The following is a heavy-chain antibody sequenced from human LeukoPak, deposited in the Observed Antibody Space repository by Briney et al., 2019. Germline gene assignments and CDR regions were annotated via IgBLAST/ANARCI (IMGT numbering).Heavy chain of an antibody. J-gene: IGHJ4*02. V-gene: IGHV4-59*01. Sequence: SETLSLTCTVSGGSISRDYWSWIRQPPGKGLEWLGYIYYTGRTDYNPSLKSRVTISVDASNNQFSLKLSSVTAADTAVYYCARGSMFYYDNSGYGRGVDYWGQGTLVTVSS. CDR3: ARGSMFYYDNSGYGRGVDY. CDR1: GGSISRDY. CDR2: IYYTGRT. D-gene: IGHD3-22*01.